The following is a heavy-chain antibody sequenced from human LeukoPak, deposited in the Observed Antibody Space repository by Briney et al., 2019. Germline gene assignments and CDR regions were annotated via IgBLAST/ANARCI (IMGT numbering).Heavy chain of an antibody. V-gene: IGHV4-31*03. Sequence: SQTLSLTCTVSVGSISSGGYYWSWIRQHPGQGLEWIGYIYYSGRTYYNPSLKSRVTISVDTSKNQFSRKLSSVNAADTAVYYCARASSYSSHNDYWGQGTLVTVSS. CDR1: VGSISSGGYY. CDR3: ARASSYSSHNDY. CDR2: IYYSGRT. J-gene: IGHJ4*02. D-gene: IGHD6-13*01.